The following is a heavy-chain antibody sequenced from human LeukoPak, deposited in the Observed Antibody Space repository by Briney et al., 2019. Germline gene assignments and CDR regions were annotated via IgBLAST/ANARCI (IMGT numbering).Heavy chain of an antibody. Sequence: KPEGSLRLSCAASGFTFSSYSMNWVRQAPGKGLEWVSSISSSSSYIYYADSVKGRFTTSRDNAKNSLYLQMNSLRAEDTAVYYCARGELGYCSGGSCSSFDPWGQGTLVTVSS. CDR3: ARGELGYCSGGSCSSFDP. CDR2: ISSSSSYI. J-gene: IGHJ5*02. CDR1: GFTFSSYS. D-gene: IGHD2-15*01. V-gene: IGHV3-21*01.